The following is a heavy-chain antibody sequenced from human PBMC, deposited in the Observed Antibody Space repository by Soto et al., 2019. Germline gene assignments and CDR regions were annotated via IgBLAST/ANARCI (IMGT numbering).Heavy chain of an antibody. V-gene: IGHV1-3*01. CDR3: ARSDIVATIYYYYGMDV. CDR1: GYTFTSYA. Sequence: GASVKVSCKASGYTFTSYAMHWVRQAPGQRLAWMGWNNAGNGNTKYSQKFQSRVTITRDTSASTAYMELSSLRSEDTAVYYCARSDIVATIYYYYGMDVWGQGTTVTDSS. J-gene: IGHJ6*02. CDR2: NNAGNGNT. D-gene: IGHD5-12*01.